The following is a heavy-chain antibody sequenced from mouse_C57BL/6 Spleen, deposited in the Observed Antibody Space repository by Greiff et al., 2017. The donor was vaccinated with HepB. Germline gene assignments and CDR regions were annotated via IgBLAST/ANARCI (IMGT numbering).Heavy chain of an antibody. CDR2: INPNNGGT. J-gene: IGHJ4*01. CDR3: ARCDYGRYYAMDY. D-gene: IGHD2-4*01. Sequence: EVQLQESGPELVKPGASVKIPCKASGYTFTDYNMDWVKQSHGKSLEWIGDINPNNGGTIYNQKFKGKATLTVDKSSSTAYMELRSLTSEDTAVYYCARCDYGRYYAMDYWGQGTSVTVSS. CDR1: GYTFTDYN. V-gene: IGHV1-18*01.